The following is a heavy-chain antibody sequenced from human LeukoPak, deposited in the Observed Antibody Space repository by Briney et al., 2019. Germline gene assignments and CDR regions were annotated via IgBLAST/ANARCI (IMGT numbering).Heavy chain of an antibody. CDR3: AKDEFYYGSGDYSPFDY. Sequence: GGSLRLSCAASGFTFSDYYMSWIRQAPGKGLEWVAFIHFNGNNKYYADSLRGRFTISRDNSKNTVYLQMNSLRAEDTAVYYCAKDEFYYGSGDYSPFDYWGQGTLVTISS. V-gene: IGHV3-30*02. CDR1: GFTFSDYY. J-gene: IGHJ4*02. D-gene: IGHD3-10*01. CDR2: IHFNGNNK.